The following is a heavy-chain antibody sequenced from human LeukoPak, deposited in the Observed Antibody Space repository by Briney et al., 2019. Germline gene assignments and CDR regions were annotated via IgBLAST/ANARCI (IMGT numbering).Heavy chain of an antibody. J-gene: IGHJ4*02. CDR2: INHSGST. V-gene: IGHV4-34*01. Sequence: SETLSLTCAVYGGSFSGYYWSWIRQPPGKGLEWIGEINHSGSTNYNPSLKSRVTISVDTSKNQFSLKLSSVTAADTAVYYCARNPSDAAYDSSGYPFDYWGQGTLVTVSS. CDR1: GGSFSGYY. CDR3: ARNPSDAAYDSSGYPFDY. D-gene: IGHD3-22*01.